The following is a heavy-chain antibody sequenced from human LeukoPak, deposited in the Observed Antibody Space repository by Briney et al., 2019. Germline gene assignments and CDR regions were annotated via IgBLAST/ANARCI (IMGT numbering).Heavy chain of an antibody. D-gene: IGHD2-2*01. CDR3: ARLDTASWRY. CDR1: GYSFTSNW. Sequence: GESLKISCKGSGYSFTSNWIGWVRQMPGKGLEWVGIIFPGDSDTRYSPSFQGQVTISADKSISTAYLQWSSLKASDTAMYYCARLDTASWRYWGQGTLVTVSS. CDR2: IFPGDSDT. J-gene: IGHJ4*02. V-gene: IGHV5-51*01.